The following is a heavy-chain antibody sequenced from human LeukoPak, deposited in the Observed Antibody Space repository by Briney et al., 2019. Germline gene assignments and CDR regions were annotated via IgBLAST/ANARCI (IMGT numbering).Heavy chain of an antibody. J-gene: IGHJ4*02. CDR3: AKDSSGYYHAWYYFDY. CDR2: ISGTGVSA. CDR1: GYSFSSYA. Sequence: GGSLRLSCAASGYSFSSYAMSWVRQAPGKGLEWVSTISGTGVSAYYAHSVKGRFTISRDNSKNTVYLQIDSLRAEDTALYYCAKDSSGYYHAWYYFDYWGQGSLVTVSS. D-gene: IGHD3-22*01. V-gene: IGHV3-23*01.